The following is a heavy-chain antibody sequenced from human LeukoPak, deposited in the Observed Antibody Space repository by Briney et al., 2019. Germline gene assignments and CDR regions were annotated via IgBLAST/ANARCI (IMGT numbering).Heavy chain of an antibody. D-gene: IGHD6-19*01. J-gene: IGHJ6*03. Sequence: SETLSLTCTVSGGSMSSGSYYWSWIRQPAGKGLEWIGRIKTRGTTDYNPSLESRVTILVDTSKNQFSLNLSSVTATDTAVYYCVRSWDSSGWYVYYYMDVWGKGTTVTVSS. CDR2: IKTRGTT. CDR1: GGSMSSGSYY. V-gene: IGHV4-61*02. CDR3: VRSWDSSGWYVYYYMDV.